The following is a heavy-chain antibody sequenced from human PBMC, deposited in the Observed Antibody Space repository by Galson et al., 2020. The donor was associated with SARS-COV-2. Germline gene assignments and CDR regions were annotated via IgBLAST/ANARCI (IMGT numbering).Heavy chain of an antibody. J-gene: IGHJ1*01. V-gene: IGHV4-39*01. CDR2: IYYSGST. D-gene: IGHD3-10*01. CDR3: ARGSGSYYYFHK. CDR1: GGSISTSSYY. Sequence: SETLSLTCTVSGGSISTSSYYWNWIRQPPGKGLEWIGSIYYSGSTNHSPSLKSRVTLSIDTSKNQFSLTLNSETAADTAVYYCARGSGSYYYFHKWGQGTLVTASS.